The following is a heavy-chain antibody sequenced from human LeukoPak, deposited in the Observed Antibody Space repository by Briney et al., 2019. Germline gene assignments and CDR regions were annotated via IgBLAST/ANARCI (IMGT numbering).Heavy chain of an antibody. D-gene: IGHD2-2*01. CDR1: GYTFTDHY. Sequence: GASVKVSCKASGYTFTDHYIHWVRQAPGQGLEWMGWINPNSGGTNYAQKFQGRVTMTRDTSISTAYMELTRLRSDDTAVYYCARDVSSTSSWWFDPGGQGTLVIVSS. CDR2: INPNSGGT. J-gene: IGHJ5*02. V-gene: IGHV1-2*02. CDR3: ARDVSSTSSWWFDP.